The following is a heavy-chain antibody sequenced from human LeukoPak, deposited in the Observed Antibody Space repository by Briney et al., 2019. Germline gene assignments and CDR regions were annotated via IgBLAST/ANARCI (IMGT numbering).Heavy chain of an antibody. J-gene: IGHJ4*02. CDR1: GFTFSSYV. Sequence: GGSLRLSCAASGFTFSSYVMSWVRQAPGKGLEWVSAISGSGGSTYYADSVKGRFTISRDNSKNTLYLQMNSLTAEDTAVYYCPKSAVASYYYDSSGYYSFDYWGQGTLATVSS. V-gene: IGHV3-23*01. CDR3: PKSAVASYYYDSSGYYSFDY. D-gene: IGHD3-22*01. CDR2: ISGSGGST.